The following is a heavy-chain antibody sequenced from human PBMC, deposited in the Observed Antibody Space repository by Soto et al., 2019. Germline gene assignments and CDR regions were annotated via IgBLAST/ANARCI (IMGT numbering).Heavy chain of an antibody. CDR2: IYYSGST. J-gene: IGHJ4*02. V-gene: IGHV4-31*02. Sequence: SETLSLTCTVSGGSISSGGYYWSWIRQHPGKGLEWIGYIYYSGSTYYNPSLKSRVTISVDTSKNQFSLKRSSVTAADTAVYYCAWGDYYYDSSGYGSFDYWGQGTLVTVSS. CDR1: GGSISSGGYY. CDR3: AWGDYYYDSSGYGSFDY. D-gene: IGHD3-22*01.